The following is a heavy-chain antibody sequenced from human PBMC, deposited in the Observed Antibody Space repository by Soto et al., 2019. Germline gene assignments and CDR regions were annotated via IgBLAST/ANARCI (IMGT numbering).Heavy chain of an antibody. D-gene: IGHD1-26*01. V-gene: IGHV1-18*04. J-gene: IGHJ4*02. CDR1: GYTFSNLS. CDR2: ITPYNGNA. Sequence: SGKVSYKASGYTFSNLSINWVRQAPGQGPEWMGWITPYNGNANYAQKHQDRLTITTDTSTNTAYLGLRSLRSDDTAVYFCARARMYSGAYHDYWGQGTLVTV. CDR3: ARARMYSGAYHDY.